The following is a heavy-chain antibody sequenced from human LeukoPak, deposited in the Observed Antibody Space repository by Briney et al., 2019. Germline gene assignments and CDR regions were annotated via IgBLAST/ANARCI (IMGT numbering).Heavy chain of an antibody. CDR1: GGTFSSYA. CDR2: IIPIFGTA. Sequence: SVKVSCKASGGTFSSYAISWVRQAPGQGLEWMGGIIPIFGTANYAQKFQGRVTITADESTSTAYMELSSLRSEDTAVYYCARGRNRDYDYVWGSYRHLYYFDYWGQGTLVTVSS. D-gene: IGHD3-16*02. J-gene: IGHJ4*02. CDR3: ARGRNRDYDYVWGSYRHLYYFDY. V-gene: IGHV1-69*01.